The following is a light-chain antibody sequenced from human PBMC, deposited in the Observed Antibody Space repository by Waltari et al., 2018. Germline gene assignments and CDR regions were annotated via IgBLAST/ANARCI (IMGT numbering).Light chain of an antibody. J-gene: IGKJ4*01. V-gene: IGKV1-39*01. Sequence: IHLSQSPFSLSACVGDRVTLICRASQSISSYLNWYQQKPGKAPKLMMYAASSLQSGVQSRFSGSRSGTEFTLTISSLQPEDFATYYCQQSYSTPPLTCGGGTKVEIK. CDR3: QQSYSTPPLT. CDR1: QSISSY. CDR2: AAS.